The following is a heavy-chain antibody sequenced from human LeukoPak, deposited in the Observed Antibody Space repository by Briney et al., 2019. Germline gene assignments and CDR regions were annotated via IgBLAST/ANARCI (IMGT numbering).Heavy chain of an antibody. D-gene: IGHD5-24*01. CDR2: INAGNGNT. V-gene: IGHV1-3*03. CDR3: ARAVEMAYWNAFDI. CDR1: GYTFTSYA. Sequence: ASVKVSCRASGYTFTSYAMHWVRQAPGQRLEWMGWINAGNGNTKYSQEFQGRVTITRDTSASTAYMELSSLRSEDMAVYYCARAVEMAYWNAFDIWGQGTMVTVSS. J-gene: IGHJ3*02.